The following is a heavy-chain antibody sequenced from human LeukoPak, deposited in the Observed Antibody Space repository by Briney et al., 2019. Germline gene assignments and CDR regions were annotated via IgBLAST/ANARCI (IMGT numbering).Heavy chain of an antibody. CDR3: ARGQLYYYGSGSCWFDP. J-gene: IGHJ5*02. CDR2: MNPNSGNT. V-gene: IGHV1-8*01. D-gene: IGHD3-10*01. Sequence: ASVKVSCKASGYTFTSYDINWVRQATGQGLEWMGWMNPNSGNTGYAQKFQGRVTMTRNTSISTAYMELSSLRSEDTAVYYCARGQLYYYGSGSCWFDPWGQGTLVTVSS. CDR1: GYTFTSYD.